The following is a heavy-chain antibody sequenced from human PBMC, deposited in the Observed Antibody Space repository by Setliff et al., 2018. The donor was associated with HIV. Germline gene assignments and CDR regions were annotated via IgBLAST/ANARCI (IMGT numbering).Heavy chain of an antibody. D-gene: IGHD1-26*01. J-gene: IGHJ5*02. CDR3: ARARLQGIVTAVGPRDNCLDP. V-gene: IGHV1-18*01. CDR2: ISAYTGHT. CDR1: GDTFSSYA. Sequence: ASVKVSCKASGDTFSSYAISWVRQAPGQGPEWMGWISAYTGHTDYAPRLLGRVTMTTDTSTSTAYLELRSLTSDDTAVYYCARARLQGIVTAVGPRDNCLDPWGQGTRVTVSS.